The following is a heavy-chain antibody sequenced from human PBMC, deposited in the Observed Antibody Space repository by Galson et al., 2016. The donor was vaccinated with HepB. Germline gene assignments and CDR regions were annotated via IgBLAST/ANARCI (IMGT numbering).Heavy chain of an antibody. J-gene: IGHJ3*02. V-gene: IGHV3-21*01. CDR1: GFTFSSYS. Sequence: LRLSCAASGFTFSSYSMNWVRQAPGMGLEWVSSISSGSSYIYYADSVRGRFIISRDNAKNSLYLQMNSLRAGDTAVYYCARDPSFGDYVSGLDIWGQGTMVTVSS. D-gene: IGHD4-17*01. CDR3: ARDPSFGDYVSGLDI. CDR2: ISSGSSYI.